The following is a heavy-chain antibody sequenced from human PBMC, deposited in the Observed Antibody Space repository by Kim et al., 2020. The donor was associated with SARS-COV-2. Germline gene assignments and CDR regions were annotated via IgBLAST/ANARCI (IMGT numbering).Heavy chain of an antibody. CDR2: ISSSSSTI. CDR1: GFTFSSYS. D-gene: IGHD5-12*01. J-gene: IGHJ2*01. V-gene: IGHV3-48*02. Sequence: GGSLRLSCAASGFTFSSYSMNWVRQAPGKGLEWVSYISSSSSTIYYADSVKGRFTISRDNAKNSLYLQMNSLRDEDTAVYYCARGYSGYLYWYFDLWGRGTLVTVSS. CDR3: ARGYSGYLYWYFDL.